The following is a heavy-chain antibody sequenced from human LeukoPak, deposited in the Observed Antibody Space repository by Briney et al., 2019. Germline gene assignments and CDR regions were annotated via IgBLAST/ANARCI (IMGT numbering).Heavy chain of an antibody. Sequence: GGSLRLSCAASGFTFSSYGMSWVRQAPGKGLEWVSAISGSGGSTYYADSVKGRFTTSRDNSKNTLYLQMNSLRAEDTAVYYCAKGDGTMIVVVITTFDYWGQGTLVTVSS. D-gene: IGHD3-22*01. CDR1: GFTFSSYG. V-gene: IGHV3-23*01. CDR3: AKGDGTMIVVVITTFDY. CDR2: ISGSGGST. J-gene: IGHJ4*02.